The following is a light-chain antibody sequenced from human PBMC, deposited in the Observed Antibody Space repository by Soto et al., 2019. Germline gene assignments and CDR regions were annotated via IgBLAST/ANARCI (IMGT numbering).Light chain of an antibody. Sequence: QSALTQPRSVSGSPGQSVAFSCTGTSSDVGGYNYVSWYQQHPGKVPKLIIFDVYKRPSGVPDRFSGSKSGSTASLTISGLQFDDEANYSFCSYAGGFYVVETGTKVTVL. CDR2: DVY. V-gene: IGLV2-11*01. CDR1: SSDVGGYNY. CDR3: CSYAGGFYV. J-gene: IGLJ1*01.